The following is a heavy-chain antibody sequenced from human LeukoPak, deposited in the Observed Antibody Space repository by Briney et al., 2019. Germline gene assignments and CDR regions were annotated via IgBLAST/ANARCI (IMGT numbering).Heavy chain of an antibody. V-gene: IGHV4-4*07. CDR1: GGSISSYY. CDR2: IYTSGST. D-gene: IGHD3-22*01. Sequence: KPSETLSFTGTGSGGSISSYYWSWIRQPAGKGLEWIGRIYTSGSTNYNPSLKSRVTMSVDTSKIQFSLKLNSVTAADTAVYYCARELEDYYDSSGYYYRVYYFDYWGQGTLVTVSS. CDR3: ARELEDYYDSSGYYYRVYYFDY. J-gene: IGHJ4*02.